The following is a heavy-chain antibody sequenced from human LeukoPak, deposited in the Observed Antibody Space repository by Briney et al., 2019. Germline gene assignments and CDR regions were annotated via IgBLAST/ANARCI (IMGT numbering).Heavy chain of an antibody. CDR2: IIPIFGTA. D-gene: IGHD5-12*01. V-gene: IGHV1-69*13. J-gene: IGHJ4*02. Sequence: SVKVSCKASGGTFSSYAISWVRQAPGQGLEWMGGIIPIFGTANYAQKFQGRVTITADVSTSTAYMELSSLRSEDTAVYYCAQGRVGYDRYSADNWGQGTLVTVSS. CDR3: AQGRVGYDRYSADN. CDR1: GGTFSSYA.